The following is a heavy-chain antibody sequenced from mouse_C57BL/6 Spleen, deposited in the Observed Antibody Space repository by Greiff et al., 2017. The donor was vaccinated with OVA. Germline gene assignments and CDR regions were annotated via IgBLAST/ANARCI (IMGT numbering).Heavy chain of an antibody. CDR2: IWSGGST. CDR3: ARKRGSYEAMDY. V-gene: IGHV2-2*01. J-gene: IGHJ4*01. Sequence: QVQLQQSGPGLVQPSQSLSITCTVSGFSLTSYGVHWVRQSPGKGLEWLGVIWSGGSTDSNAAFISRLSISKDNSKSQVFFKMNSLQADDTAIYYCARKRGSYEAMDYWGQGTSVTVSS. D-gene: IGHD1-1*02. CDR1: GFSLTSYG.